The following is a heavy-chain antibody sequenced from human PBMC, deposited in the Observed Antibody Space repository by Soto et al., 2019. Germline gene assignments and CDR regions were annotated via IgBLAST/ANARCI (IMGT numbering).Heavy chain of an antibody. D-gene: IGHD2-21*02. Sequence: SETLSLTCAVYGGSLSGYYWSWIRQPPGKGLEWIGNVYYSGGAKYNPSVKRRVSISVDTSKNQFSLNLSSVTAADTAVYYCTRDGDGRMTTNPYYYYGMDVWGPGITVTVSS. V-gene: IGHV4-59*01. CDR1: GGSLSGYY. CDR2: VYYSGGA. J-gene: IGHJ6*02. CDR3: TRDGDGRMTTNPYYYYGMDV.